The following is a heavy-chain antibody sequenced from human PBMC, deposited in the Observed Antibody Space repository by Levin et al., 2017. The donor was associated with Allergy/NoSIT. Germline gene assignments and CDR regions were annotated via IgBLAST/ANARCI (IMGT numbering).Heavy chain of an antibody. V-gene: IGHV3-30*04. J-gene: IGHJ4*02. CDR2: ISYDGSNK. CDR3: ARDRGITIPFDY. Sequence: PGGSLRLSCAASGFTFSSYAMHWVRQAPGKGLEWVAVISYDGSNKYYADSVKGRFTISRDNSKNTLYLQMNSLRAEDTAVYYCARDRGITIPFDYWGQGTLVTVSS. D-gene: IGHD3-3*01. CDR1: GFTFSSYA.